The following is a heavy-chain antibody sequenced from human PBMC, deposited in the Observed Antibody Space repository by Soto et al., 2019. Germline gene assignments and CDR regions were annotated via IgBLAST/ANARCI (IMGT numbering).Heavy chain of an antibody. CDR2: IIPILGIA. V-gene: IGHV1-69*02. Sequence: QVQLVQSGAEVKKPGSSVKVSCTASGGTFSSYTISWVRQAPGQGLEWMGRIIPILGIANYAQKFQGRVTITADKSKSTVYLDLSSMRSEDKAVYYCVYCSSTSCFQDNWGQRPMVTVSS. CDR1: GGTFSSYT. D-gene: IGHD2-2*01. J-gene: IGHJ4*02. CDR3: VYCSSTSCFQDN.